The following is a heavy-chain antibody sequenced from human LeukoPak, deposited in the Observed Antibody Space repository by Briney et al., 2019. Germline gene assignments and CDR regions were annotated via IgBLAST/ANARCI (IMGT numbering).Heavy chain of an antibody. CDR2: IIPIFGTA. CDR3: ARVRESITGTTGLDY. V-gene: IGHV1-69*13. D-gene: IGHD1-20*01. Sequence: SVKVSCKASGGTFSSYAISWVRQAPGQGLEWMGGIIPIFGTANYAQKFQGRVTITADESTSTAYMELSSLRSEDTAVYYCARVRESITGTTGLDYWGQGTLVTVSS. J-gene: IGHJ4*02. CDR1: GGTFSSYA.